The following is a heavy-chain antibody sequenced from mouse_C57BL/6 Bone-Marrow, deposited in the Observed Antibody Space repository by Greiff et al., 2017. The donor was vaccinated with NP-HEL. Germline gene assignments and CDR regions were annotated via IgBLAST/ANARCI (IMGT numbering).Heavy chain of an antibody. CDR2: IDPANGNT. Sequence: EVQLQQSVAELVRPGASVKLSCTASGFNIKNTYMHWVKQRPEQGLEWIGRIDPANGNTKYAPKFKGMATITADTSSNTASLQLSSLTSEDTAIYYCARDSRRYGYLWYFDVWGTGTTVTVSS. J-gene: IGHJ1*03. D-gene: IGHD2-2*01. CDR1: GFNIKNTY. CDR3: ARDSRRYGYLWYFDV. V-gene: IGHV14-3*01.